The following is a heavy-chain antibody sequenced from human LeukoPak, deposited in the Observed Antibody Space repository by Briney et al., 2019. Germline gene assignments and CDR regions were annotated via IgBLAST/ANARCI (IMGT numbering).Heavy chain of an antibody. J-gene: IGHJ6*03. CDR2: IIPIFGTA. CDR3: ARETGRLQFIKESRGDYSYYMDV. D-gene: IGHD5-24*01. Sequence: EASVKVSCKASGGTFSSYAISWVRQAPGQGLEWMGGIIPIFGTANYAQKFQGRVTITTDESTSTAYMELSSLRSEDTAVYYCARETGRLQFIKESRGDYSYYMDVWGKGTTVTVSS. CDR1: GGTFSSYA. V-gene: IGHV1-69*05.